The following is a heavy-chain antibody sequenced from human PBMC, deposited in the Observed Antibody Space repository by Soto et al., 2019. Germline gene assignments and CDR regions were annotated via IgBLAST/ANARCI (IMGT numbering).Heavy chain of an antibody. CDR3: ARDEAIDY. CDR2: IKQDGGDQ. J-gene: IGHJ4*02. Sequence: GRSLRLSCAASGFTFSNYWMSWVRQAPGKGLEWVANIKQDGGDQYYVDSVKGRFSISRDNAKNSLYLQMNSLRAEDTAVYYCARDEAIDYWDQGTLVTVSS. V-gene: IGHV3-7*03. CDR1: GFTFSNYW.